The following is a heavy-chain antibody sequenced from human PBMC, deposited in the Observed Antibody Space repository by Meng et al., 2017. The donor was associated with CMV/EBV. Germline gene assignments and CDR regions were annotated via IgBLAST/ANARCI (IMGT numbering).Heavy chain of an antibody. CDR2: INPNSGGT. Sequence: ASVKVSCKASGYTFTGYYMHWVRQAPGQGLEWMGWINPNSGGTNYAQKFQGRVTMIRDTSISTAYMELSRLRSDDTAVYYCARSRIQLWLRHYYYGMDVWGQGTTVTVSS. CDR3: ARSRIQLWLRHYYYGMDV. CDR1: GYTFTGYY. V-gene: IGHV1-2*02. D-gene: IGHD5-18*01. J-gene: IGHJ6*02.